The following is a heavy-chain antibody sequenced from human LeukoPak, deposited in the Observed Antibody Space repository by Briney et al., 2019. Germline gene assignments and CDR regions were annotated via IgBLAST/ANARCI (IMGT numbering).Heavy chain of an antibody. V-gene: IGHV4-34*01. J-gene: IGHJ3*02. D-gene: IGHD5-18*01. CDR2: INHSGST. CDR3: ARALYSYDTDDAFDI. CDR1: GESFSGFY. Sequence: SETLSLTCAVYGESFSGFYWSWIRQPPGKGLEWIGEINHSGSTNYNPSLKSRVTISVDTSKNQFSLKLSSVTAADTAVYYCARALYSYDTDDAFDIWGQGTMVTVSS.